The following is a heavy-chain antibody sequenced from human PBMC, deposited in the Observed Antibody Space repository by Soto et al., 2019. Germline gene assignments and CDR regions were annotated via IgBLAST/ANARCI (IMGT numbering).Heavy chain of an antibody. J-gene: IGHJ4*02. V-gene: IGHV3-23*01. D-gene: IGHD3-22*01. CDR3: AKEGSYYDSSGYYYVLVYY. CDR2: ISGSGGST. CDR1: GFTFSSYS. Sequence: GGSLRLSCAASGFTFSSYSMSWVRQAPGKGLEWVSAISGSGGSTYYADSVKGRFTISRDNSKNTLYLQMNSLRAEDAAVYYCAKEGSYYDSSGYYYVLVYYWGQGTLVTVSS.